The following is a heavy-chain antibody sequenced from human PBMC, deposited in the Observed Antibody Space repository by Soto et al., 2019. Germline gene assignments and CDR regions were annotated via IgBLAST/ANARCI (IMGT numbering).Heavy chain of an antibody. CDR2: INPNSGGT. J-gene: IGHJ5*02. CDR3: ARDYCSGGSCYWFDP. CDR1: GYTFAGYY. Sequence: GASVKVSCKASGYTFAGYYMHWVRQAPGQGLEWMGWINPNSGGTNYAQKFQGRVTMTRDTSISTAYMELSRLRSDDTAVYYCARDYCSGGSCYWFDPWGQGTLVTVSS. V-gene: IGHV1-2*02. D-gene: IGHD2-15*01.